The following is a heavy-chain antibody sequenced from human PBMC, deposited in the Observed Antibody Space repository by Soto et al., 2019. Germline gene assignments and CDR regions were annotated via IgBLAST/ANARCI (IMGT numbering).Heavy chain of an antibody. CDR1: GFTFSDYY. V-gene: IGHV3-11*01. D-gene: IGHD4-17*01. J-gene: IGHJ5*02. CDR2: ISSSGSTI. CDR3: ARFPTVTTLGGRIMVFDP. Sequence: PGGSLRLSCAASGFTFSDYYMSWIRQAPGKGLEWVSYISSSGSTIYYADSVKGRFTISRDNAKNSLYLQMNSLRAEDTAVYYCARFPTVTTLGGRIMVFDPWGQGTLVTVSS.